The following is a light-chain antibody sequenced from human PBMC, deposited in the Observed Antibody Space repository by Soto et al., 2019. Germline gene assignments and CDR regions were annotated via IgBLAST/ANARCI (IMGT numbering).Light chain of an antibody. J-gene: IGLJ3*02. CDR2: QVT. CDR1: GSDVGSYNL. V-gene: IGLV2-23*02. CDR3: CSFAGSPWV. Sequence: QSALTQPASVSGSPGQSITISCSGTGSDVGSYNLDSWYKHHPGKAPKLIIYQVTKRPSGVSNRFSGSKSGNTASLTISGLQSADEADYYCCSFAGSPWVFGGGTKLTVL.